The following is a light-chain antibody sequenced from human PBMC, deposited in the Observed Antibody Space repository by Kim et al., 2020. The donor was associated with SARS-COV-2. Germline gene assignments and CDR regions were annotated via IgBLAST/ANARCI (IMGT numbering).Light chain of an antibody. CDR3: EHYDDSPRMYT. J-gene: IGKJ2*01. Sequence: GERATVTCRASTCVSSYYLAWNQQKPAQAPRLLCKGVARRATGIPDGFSGSGSGTDFTLPISGLGPEDFAVYFCEHYDDSPRMYTFGQGTKLEI. V-gene: IGKV3-20*01. CDR1: TCVSSYY. CDR2: GVA.